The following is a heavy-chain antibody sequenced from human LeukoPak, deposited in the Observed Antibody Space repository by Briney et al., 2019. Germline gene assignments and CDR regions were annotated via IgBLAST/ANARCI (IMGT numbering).Heavy chain of an antibody. D-gene: IGHD3-10*01. CDR3: TRNQDYSASGGSRAYYFYMDV. CDR2: IDSSRTT. Sequence: SETLSLTCTVSGGSISNSYCSWIRQPAGKGLEWIGRIDSSRTTSYNPSLKSRVTMSADTAKKQLSLKLSSLTAADTAVYYSTRNQDYSASGGSRAYYFYMDVWGKGTTVTVSS. V-gene: IGHV4-4*07. CDR1: GGSISNSY. J-gene: IGHJ6*03.